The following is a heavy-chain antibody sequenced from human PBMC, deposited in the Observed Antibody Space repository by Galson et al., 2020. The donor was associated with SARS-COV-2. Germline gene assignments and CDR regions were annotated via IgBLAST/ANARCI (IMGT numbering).Heavy chain of an antibody. D-gene: IGHD3-22*01. CDR2: IYTSGST. V-gene: IGHV4-61*09. CDR3: ARDSFYDSSGYGY. CDR1: GGSISSGSYY. J-gene: IGHJ4*02. Sequence: SETLSITCTVSGGSISSGSYYWSWIRQPAGKGLEWIGHIYTSGSTNYNPSLKSRVTISVDTSKNQFSLKLSSVTAADTAVYYCARDSFYDSSGYGYWGQGTLVTVSS.